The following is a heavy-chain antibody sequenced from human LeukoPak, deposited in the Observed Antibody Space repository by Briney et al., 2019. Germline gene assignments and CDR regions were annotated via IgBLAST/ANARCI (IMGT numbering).Heavy chain of an antibody. V-gene: IGHV4-30-4*01. CDR3: ARDPGYYFDY. CDR1: GGSISSGDYY. CDR2: IYHIGNT. Sequence: PSQTLSLTCTVSGGSISSGDYYWSWIRQPPGKGLEWVGYIYHIGNTFYNPSLKSRVTISVDTSKNQFSLKLSSVTAADTAVYYCARDPGYYFDYWGQGTLVTVSS. D-gene: IGHD1-14*01. J-gene: IGHJ4*02.